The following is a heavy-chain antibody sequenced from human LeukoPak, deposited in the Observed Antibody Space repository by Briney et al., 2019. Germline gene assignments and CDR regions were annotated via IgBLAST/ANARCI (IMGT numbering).Heavy chain of an antibody. J-gene: IGHJ4*02. D-gene: IGHD1/OR15-1a*01. CDR1: GGSLSGYY. CDR3: ARTNNVFYYFDY. Sequence: SETLSLTCAVYGGSLSGYYWSWISQPPGKGLEWIGEINHRGSTNYNPSLKSRVTTSVDTSKNQFSLKLSSVTAADTAVYSCARTNNVFYYFDYWGQGTLVTVSS. V-gene: IGHV4-34*01. CDR2: INHRGST.